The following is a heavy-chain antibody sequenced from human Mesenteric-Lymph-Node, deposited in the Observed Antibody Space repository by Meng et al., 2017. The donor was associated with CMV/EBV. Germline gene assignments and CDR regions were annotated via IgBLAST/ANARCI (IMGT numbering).Heavy chain of an antibody. J-gene: IGHJ4*02. CDR2: MNPNGGGA. CDR3: ARSPIFGVVTIHFAY. V-gene: IGHV1-2*02. CDR1: GYTFTDYY. Sequence: SVKVSCKASGYTFTDYYIHWVRQAPGQGLEWMGWMNPNGGGASYAQKFQGRVTLTRDMSISTAYMELSRLRSDDTAVFYCARSPIFGVVTIHFAYWGQGTLVTVSS. D-gene: IGHD3-3*01.